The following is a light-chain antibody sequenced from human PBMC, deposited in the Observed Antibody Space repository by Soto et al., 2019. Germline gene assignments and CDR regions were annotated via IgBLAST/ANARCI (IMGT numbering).Light chain of an antibody. Sequence: QSVLTQPPSVSGAPGQRVTISCTGSSSNIGAGYDVHWYQQLPGTAPKLLIYGNSNRPSGVPDRFSGSKSGTSASLAITGLQAEDEADYYCQSYDSSGLVFGGGTKVTVL. CDR2: GNS. CDR3: QSYDSSGLV. J-gene: IGLJ3*02. CDR1: SSNIGAGYD. V-gene: IGLV1-40*01.